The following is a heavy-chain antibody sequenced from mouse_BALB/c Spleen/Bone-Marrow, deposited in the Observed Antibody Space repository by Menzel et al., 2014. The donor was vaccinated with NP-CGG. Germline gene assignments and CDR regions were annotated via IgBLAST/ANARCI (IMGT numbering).Heavy chain of an antibody. CDR3: ASYRYGWYFDV. J-gene: IGHJ1*01. Sequence: VHVKQSGAELVKPGASVKLSCTASGFNIKDTYLHWVKQRPEQGLDWIGRIDPAIFTKYDPKFQGKATITADTSSNTACLHLSSPTSEDTAVYYCASYRYGWYFDVWGAGTAVTVSS. D-gene: IGHD2-14*01. CDR2: IDPAIFT. V-gene: IGHV14-3*02. CDR1: GFNIKDTY.